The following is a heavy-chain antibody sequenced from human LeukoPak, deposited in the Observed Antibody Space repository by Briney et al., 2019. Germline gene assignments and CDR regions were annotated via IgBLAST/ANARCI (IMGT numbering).Heavy chain of an antibody. CDR3: ARPYSSSWSLSFQH. CDR1: GYTFTSYA. D-gene: IGHD6-13*01. V-gene: IGHV7-4-1*02. CDR2: INTNTGNP. J-gene: IGHJ1*01. Sequence: ASVKVFCKASGYTFTSYAMNWVRQAPGQGLEWMGWINTNTGNPTYAQGFTGRFVFSLDTSVSTAYLQISSLKAEDTAVYYCARPYSSSWSLSFQHWGQGTLVTVSS.